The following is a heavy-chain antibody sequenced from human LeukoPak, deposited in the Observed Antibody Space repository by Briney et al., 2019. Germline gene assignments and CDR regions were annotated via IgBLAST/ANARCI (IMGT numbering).Heavy chain of an antibody. V-gene: IGHV3-66*01. CDR2: IYSGGST. D-gene: IGHD3-10*01. Sequence: GGSLRLSCAASGFTFSSYSMNWVRQAPGKGLEWVSVIYSGGSTYYADSVKGRFTISRDNSKNTLYLQMNSLRAEDTAVYYCARELLDHWGQGTLVTVSS. CDR1: GFTFSSYS. CDR3: ARELLDH. J-gene: IGHJ4*02.